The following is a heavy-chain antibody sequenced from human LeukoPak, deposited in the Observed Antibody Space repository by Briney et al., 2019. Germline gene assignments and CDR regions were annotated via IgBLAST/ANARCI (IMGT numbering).Heavy chain of an antibody. D-gene: IGHD4-17*01. CDR3: ARRHGDYFLDY. CDR2: ISTSSSTI. J-gene: IGHJ4*02. Sequence: GGSLRLSCAASGFTFSSYSMNWVRQAPGKGLEWVSHISTSSSTIYYADSVKGRFTISRDNAKNSLYLQMNSLRAEDTAVYYCARRHGDYFLDYWGQGTLVTVPS. V-gene: IGHV3-48*04. CDR1: GFTFSSYS.